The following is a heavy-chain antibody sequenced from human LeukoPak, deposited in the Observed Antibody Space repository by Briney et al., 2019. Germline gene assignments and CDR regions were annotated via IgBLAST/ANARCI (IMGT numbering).Heavy chain of an antibody. CDR2: ISAYNGNT. CDR1: GYTFTSYG. V-gene: IGHV1-18*01. Sequence: ASVKVSCKASGYTFTSYGISWVRQAPGQGLEWMGWISAYNGNTNYAQKLQGRVTMTTDTSTSTAYMELRSLRSDDTAVYYCARVLRGYCSSTSCHYYFDYWGQGTLVTVSS. D-gene: IGHD2-2*01. J-gene: IGHJ4*02. CDR3: ARVLRGYCSSTSCHYYFDY.